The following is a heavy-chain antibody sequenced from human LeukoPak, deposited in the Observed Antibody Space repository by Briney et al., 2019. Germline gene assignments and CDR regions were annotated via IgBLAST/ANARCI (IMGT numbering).Heavy chain of an antibody. CDR2: ISYDGSNK. D-gene: IGHD5-24*01. J-gene: IGHJ4*02. CDR3: ARDLFSRMAPEYYFDY. V-gene: IGHV3-30-3*01. CDR1: GFTFSSYA. Sequence: GRSLRLSCAASGFTFSSYAMHWVRQAPGKGLEWVAVISYDGSNKYYADSVKGRFTISRDNSKNTLYLQMNSLRAEDTAVYYCARDLFSRMAPEYYFDYWGQGTLVTVSS.